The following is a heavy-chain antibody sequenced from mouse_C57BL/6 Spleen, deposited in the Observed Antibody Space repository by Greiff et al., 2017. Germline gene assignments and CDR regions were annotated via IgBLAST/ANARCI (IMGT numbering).Heavy chain of an antibody. CDR1: GFDIKNYL. CDR2: INPGSGGT. CDR3: SRTTTVVAYDAIDY. D-gene: IGHD1-1*01. V-gene: IGHV1-54*01. J-gene: IGHJ4*01. Sequence: QVQLQQSGAELVRPGASVKVSCKASGFDIKNYLIEWVKQRPGQGLEWIGVINPGSGGTKYNEKFKGKATLTADTSSSTAYMQLSSLTSEAAAVYFCSRTTTVVAYDAIDYWGQGTSLTVSS.